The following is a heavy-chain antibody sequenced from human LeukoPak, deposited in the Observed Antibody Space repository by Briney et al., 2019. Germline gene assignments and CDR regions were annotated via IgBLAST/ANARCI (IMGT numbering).Heavy chain of an antibody. D-gene: IGHD3-3*01. V-gene: IGHV4-59*08. CDR1: GGSISSYY. Sequence: PSETLSLTCTVSGGSISSYYWSWIRQPPGKGLEWIGYIYYSGSTNYNPSLKSRVTISVDTSKNQFSLKLSSVTAADTAVYYCARTPGDFWSGYYFSHAFDIWGQGTMVTVSS. CDR3: ARTPGDFWSGYYFSHAFDI. J-gene: IGHJ3*02. CDR2: IYYSGST.